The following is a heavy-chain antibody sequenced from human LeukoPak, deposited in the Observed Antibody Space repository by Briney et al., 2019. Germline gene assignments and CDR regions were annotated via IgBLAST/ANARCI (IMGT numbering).Heavy chain of an antibody. Sequence: GGSLRLTCADSGFTFSISAMNWVRQAPGKGLEWVSSISSSGDITYYADSVKGRFTVSRDNPKNTLYLQLNSLRAEDTAVYYCARDNAHFWSGYYTGPHWFDPWGQGTLVTVSS. D-gene: IGHD3-3*02. CDR3: ARDNAHFWSGYYTGPHWFDP. CDR2: ISSSGDIT. J-gene: IGHJ5*02. CDR1: GFTFSISA. V-gene: IGHV3-23*01.